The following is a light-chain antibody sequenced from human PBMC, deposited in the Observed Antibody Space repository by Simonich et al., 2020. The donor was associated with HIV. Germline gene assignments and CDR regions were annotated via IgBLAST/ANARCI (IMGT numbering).Light chain of an antibody. CDR1: QDINNY. CDR2: GAS. CDR3: QQANSFPFT. Sequence: DIQMTQSPSSLSASVGDRVTLTCQASQDINNYLNWYQQKPGKAPNLLIYGASNLETGVPSRFSGGGSGTDFTFTISSLQPEDFATYYCQQANSFPFTFGPGTKVDIK. J-gene: IGKJ3*01. V-gene: IGKV1-33*01.